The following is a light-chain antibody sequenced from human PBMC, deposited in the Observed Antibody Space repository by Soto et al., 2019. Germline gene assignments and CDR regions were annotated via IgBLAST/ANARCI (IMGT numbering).Light chain of an antibody. CDR3: QSYDSRLSAHV. J-gene: IGLJ1*01. Sequence: QSVLTQPPSVSGAPGQRVTVSCSGTSSNIGAGYDVHWYQQFPGTAPKLLIYGDNNRPSGVPDRFSGSKSGTSASPAITGLQAEDEADYYCQSYDSRLSAHVFGTGTKVTVL. CDR2: GDN. CDR1: SSNIGAGYD. V-gene: IGLV1-40*01.